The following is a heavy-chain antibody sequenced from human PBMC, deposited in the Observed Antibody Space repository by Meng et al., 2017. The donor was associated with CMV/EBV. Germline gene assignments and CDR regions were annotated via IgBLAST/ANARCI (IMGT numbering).Heavy chain of an antibody. D-gene: IGHD5-12*01. Sequence: GSLRLSCSASGFSFSTSWMSWVRQAPGKGLEWVANIKPDGSEKYYLDSVKGRFTISRDTAKSSLFLEMNSLRAEDTAMYYCARTQHLRFDCFNIWGQGTMVTVSS. CDR3: ARTQHLRFDCFNI. V-gene: IGHV3-7*01. CDR1: GFSFSTSW. CDR2: IKPDGSEK. J-gene: IGHJ3*01.